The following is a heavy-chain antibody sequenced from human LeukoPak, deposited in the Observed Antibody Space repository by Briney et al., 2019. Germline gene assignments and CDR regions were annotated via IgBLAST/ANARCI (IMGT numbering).Heavy chain of an antibody. CDR2: IYTSGST. J-gene: IGHJ4*02. V-gene: IGHV4-61*09. CDR3: ARRRSGSSGFDY. CDR1: GGSISSGSYY. D-gene: IGHD3-22*01. Sequence: PSETLSLTCTVPGGSISSGSYYWSWIRQPAGKGLEWIGHIYTSGSTNYNPSLKSRVTISVDTSKNQFSLKLSSVTAADTAVYYCARRRSGSSGFDYWGQGTLVTVSS.